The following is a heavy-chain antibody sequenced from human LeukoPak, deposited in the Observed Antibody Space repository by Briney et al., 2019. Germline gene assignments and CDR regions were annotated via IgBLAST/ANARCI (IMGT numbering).Heavy chain of an antibody. CDR2: IYHSGST. J-gene: IGHJ3*02. CDR1: GGSISSGGYY. V-gene: IGHV4-30-2*01. Sequence: SETLSLTCNVSGGSISSGGYYWNWIRQPPGKGLEWIGYIYHSGSTYYNPSLKSRVTMSVDTSKNQFSLKLSSVTAADTAVYYCALRGGWNAFDIWGQGTMVTVSS. D-gene: IGHD6-19*01. CDR3: ALRGGWNAFDI.